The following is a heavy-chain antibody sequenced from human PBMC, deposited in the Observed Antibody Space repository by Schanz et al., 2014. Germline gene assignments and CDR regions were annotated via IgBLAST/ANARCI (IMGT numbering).Heavy chain of an antibody. V-gene: IGHV1-2*02. J-gene: IGHJ4*02. CDR2: INPNSGET. CDR1: GYSFTEYF. CDR3: ARARYTGYDCSGY. Sequence: QVQLVQSGPAVKKPGASMKVSCLASGYSFTEYFLHWVRQAPGPGLEWMGWINPNSGETNYEQKFKGRVTLTSDTSISTAFMELSGLTSDDTATYFCARARYTGYDCSGYWGQGTLLIVSS. D-gene: IGHD5-12*01.